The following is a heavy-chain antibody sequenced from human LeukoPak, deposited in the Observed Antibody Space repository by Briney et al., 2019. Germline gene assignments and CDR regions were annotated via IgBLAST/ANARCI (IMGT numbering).Heavy chain of an antibody. Sequence: SETLSLTCTVSGGSISSYYWSWIRQPAGKGLEWIGRIYTSGSTNYNPSLKSRVTMSVDTSKNQFSLKLSSVTAADTAVYYCATLRAGSGSYYIDYWGQGTLSPSPQ. CDR1: GGSISSYY. D-gene: IGHD3-10*01. CDR2: IYTSGST. J-gene: IGHJ4*02. CDR3: ATLRAGSGSYYIDY. V-gene: IGHV4-4*07.